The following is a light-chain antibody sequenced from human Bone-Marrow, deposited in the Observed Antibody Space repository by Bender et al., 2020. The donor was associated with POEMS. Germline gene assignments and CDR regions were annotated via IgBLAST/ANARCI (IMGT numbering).Light chain of an antibody. CDR2: EGT. Sequence: QSALTQPASVSGSPGQSITISCTGTSTDVGSNNLVSWYQQHPGKAPKVMIYEGTKRPSGVSDHFSGSKSGNTASRTISGLQLEDEADYYSCSFVTTTTSFYVFGTGTKVTVL. CDR1: STDVGSNNL. V-gene: IGLV2-23*01. J-gene: IGLJ1*01. CDR3: CSFVTTTTSFYV.